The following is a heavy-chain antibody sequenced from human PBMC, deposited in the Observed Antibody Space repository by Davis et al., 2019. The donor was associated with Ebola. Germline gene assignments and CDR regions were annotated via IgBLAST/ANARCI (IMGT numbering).Heavy chain of an antibody. CDR2: ISSSSSYI. D-gene: IGHD3-22*01. CDR1: GFTFSSYS. CDR3: ATASSDYHYYYAMDV. Sequence: GESLKISCAASGFTFSSYSMNWVRQAPGKGLEWVSSISSSSSYIYYADSVKGRFTISRDNAKNSLYLQMSSLRSEDTAVYYCATASSDYHYYYAMDVWGQGTTVTVSS. J-gene: IGHJ6*02. V-gene: IGHV3-21*04.